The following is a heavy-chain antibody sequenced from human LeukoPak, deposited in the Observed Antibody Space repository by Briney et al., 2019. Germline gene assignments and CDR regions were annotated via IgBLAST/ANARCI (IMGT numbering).Heavy chain of an antibody. CDR2: IANDGRNR. D-gene: IGHD2-2*01. J-gene: IGHJ4*02. CDR3: AKDPLVSSQEYFDY. V-gene: IGHV3-30*18. Sequence: VGSLRLSWAPSGXAFNSYGMHMVRQAPGKGLEWVGVIANDGRNRYYVDSVKGRFTISRDNSKNTLYLQMNSLRAEDTAVYYCAKDPLVSSQEYFDYWGQGTLVTVSS. CDR1: GXAFNSYG.